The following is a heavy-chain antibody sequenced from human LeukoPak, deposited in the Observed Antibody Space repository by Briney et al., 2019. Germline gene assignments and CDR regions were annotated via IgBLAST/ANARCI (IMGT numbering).Heavy chain of an antibody. CDR1: GGSISSSSYY. D-gene: IGHD3-16*02. J-gene: IGHJ4*02. CDR2: IYYSGST. V-gene: IGHV4-39*01. CDR3: ASYVWGSYRPGGY. Sequence: KPSETLSLTCTVSGGSISSSSYYWGWIRQPPGKGLEWIGSIYYSGSTYHNPSLKSRVTISVDTSKNQFSLKLSSVTAADTAVYYCASYVWGSYRPGGYWGQGTLVTVSS.